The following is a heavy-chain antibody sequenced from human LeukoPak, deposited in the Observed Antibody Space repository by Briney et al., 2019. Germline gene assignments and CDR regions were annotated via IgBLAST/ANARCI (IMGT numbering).Heavy chain of an antibody. Sequence: GGSLRLSCAASGFTFSSYAMSWVRQAPGKGLEWVSAISGSGGSTYYADSVKGRFTISRDNSKNTLYLQMNSLRAEDTAVYYCAKAVRVSGYSYAPTSPFDYWGQGTLVTVSS. CDR2: ISGSGGST. D-gene: IGHD5-18*01. J-gene: IGHJ4*02. V-gene: IGHV3-23*01. CDR1: GFTFSSYA. CDR3: AKAVRVSGYSYAPTSPFDY.